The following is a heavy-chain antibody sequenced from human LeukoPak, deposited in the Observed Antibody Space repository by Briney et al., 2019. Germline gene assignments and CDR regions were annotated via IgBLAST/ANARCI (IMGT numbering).Heavy chain of an antibody. D-gene: IGHD1-26*01. J-gene: IGHJ3*02. Sequence: GESLKISCKGSGYSFTSYWIGWVRQMPGKGLEWMGIIYPGDSDTRYSPSFQGQVTISADKSISTAYLQWSSLKASDTAMYYCARPTFSGSYPDAFDIWGQGTMVTVSS. V-gene: IGHV5-51*01. CDR2: IYPGDSDT. CDR3: ARPTFSGSYPDAFDI. CDR1: GYSFTSYW.